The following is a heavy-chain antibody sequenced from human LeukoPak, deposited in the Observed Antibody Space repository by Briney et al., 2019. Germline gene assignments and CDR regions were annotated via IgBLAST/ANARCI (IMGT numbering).Heavy chain of an antibody. J-gene: IGHJ6*02. V-gene: IGHV3-7*03. CDR1: GGSISSSSYY. D-gene: IGHD6-13*01. CDR2: IKQDGSEK. CDR3: ARGGSSWYGDGYYYYGMDV. Sequence: ETLSLTCTVSGGSISSSSYYWGWIRQPPGKGLEWVANIKQDGSEKYYVDSMKGRFTISRDNAKNSLYLQMNSLRAEDTAVYYCARGGSSWYGDGYYYYGMDVWGQGTTVTVSS.